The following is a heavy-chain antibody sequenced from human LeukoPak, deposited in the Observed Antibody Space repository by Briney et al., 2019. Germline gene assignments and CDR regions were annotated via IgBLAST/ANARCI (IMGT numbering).Heavy chain of an antibody. CDR2: IYYSGST. Sequence: SETLSLPCTVSGGSISSYYWSWIRQPPGKGLEWIGYIYYSGSTNYNPSLKSRVTISVDTSKNQFSLKLSSVTAADTAVYYCARLYSSGWLPGYYFDYWGQGTLVTVSS. CDR3: ARLYSSGWLPGYYFDY. D-gene: IGHD6-19*01. CDR1: GGSISSYY. V-gene: IGHV4-59*08. J-gene: IGHJ4*02.